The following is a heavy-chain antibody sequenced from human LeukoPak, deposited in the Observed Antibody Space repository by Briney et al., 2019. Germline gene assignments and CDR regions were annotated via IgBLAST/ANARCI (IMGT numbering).Heavy chain of an antibody. CDR3: SSRLPPDY. D-gene: IGHD4-11*01. CDR2: ISSSGSNI. Sequence: GGSLRLSCAASGFTFSDYYMNWIRQAPGKGLEWVSYISSSGSNIYYADSVKGRFSISRDDAKNSVYLQMNSLRAEDTAVYYCSSRLPPDYWGQGTLVTVSS. J-gene: IGHJ4*02. CDR1: GFTFSDYY. V-gene: IGHV3-11*04.